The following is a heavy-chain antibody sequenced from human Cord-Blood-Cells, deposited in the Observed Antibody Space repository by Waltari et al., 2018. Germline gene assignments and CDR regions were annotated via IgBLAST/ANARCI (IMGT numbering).Heavy chain of an antibody. CDR1: GYTFTSYG. D-gene: IGHD7-27*01. Sequence: QVQLVQSGAEVKKPGASVKVSCKASGYTFTSYGISWVRQAPGQGLEWMGWISAYNGNTNYAQKLQGRVTMTTDTTTGTAYMELRSLGSDDTAVYYCARDGNWGGWGSPEDYWGQGTLVTVSS. CDR2: ISAYNGNT. CDR3: ARDGNWGGWGSPEDY. J-gene: IGHJ4*02. V-gene: IGHV1-18*01.